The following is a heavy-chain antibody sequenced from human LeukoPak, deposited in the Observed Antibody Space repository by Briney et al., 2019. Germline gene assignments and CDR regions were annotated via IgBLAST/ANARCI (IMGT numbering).Heavy chain of an antibody. CDR3: ARDEYYYGSGTLN. CDR2: IKQDGSEK. V-gene: IGHV3-7*01. D-gene: IGHD3-10*01. J-gene: IGHJ4*02. CDR1: GFTFSSYW. Sequence: GGSLRLSCAASGFTFSSYWMSWVRQAPGKELEWVANIKQDGSEKYYVDSVKGRFTISRDNAKNSLYLQMNSLRAEDTAVYYCARDEYYYGSGTLNWGQGTLVTVSS.